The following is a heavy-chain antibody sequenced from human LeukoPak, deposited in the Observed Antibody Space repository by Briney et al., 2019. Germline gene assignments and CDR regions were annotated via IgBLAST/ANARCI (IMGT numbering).Heavy chain of an antibody. CDR1: GFTFDDYG. Sequence: GGSLRLSCAASGFTFDDYGMSWVRQAPGKGLEWVSGINWNGGSTGYADSVKGRFTISRDNAKNSLYLQMNSLRADDTAVYYCANHGVYSGSCSMDVWGQGTTVIVSS. V-gene: IGHV3-20*04. D-gene: IGHD1-26*01. J-gene: IGHJ6*02. CDR3: ANHGVYSGSCSMDV. CDR2: INWNGGST.